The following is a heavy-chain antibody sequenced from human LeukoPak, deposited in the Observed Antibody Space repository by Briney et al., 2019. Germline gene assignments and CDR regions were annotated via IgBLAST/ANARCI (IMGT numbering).Heavy chain of an antibody. CDR3: ATGGGYNWNQLGY. CDR1: GGSISSGSYY. CDR2: INHSGST. J-gene: IGHJ4*02. D-gene: IGHD1-20*01. V-gene: IGHV4-39*07. Sequence: PSQTLSLTCTVSGGSISSGSYYWSWIRQPPGKGLEWIGEINHSGSTNYNPSLKSRVTISVDTSKNQFSLKLSSVTAADTAVYYCATGGGYNWNQLGYWGQGTLVTVSS.